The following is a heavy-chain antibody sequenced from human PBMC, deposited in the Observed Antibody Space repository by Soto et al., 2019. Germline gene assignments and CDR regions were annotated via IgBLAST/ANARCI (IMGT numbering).Heavy chain of an antibody. CDR1: GFTFSNYW. V-gene: IGHV3-7*03. D-gene: IGHD2-15*01. CDR3: VRERVAWVICSVTSCLDY. Sequence: WGSLRLSCAASGFTFSNYWMSWVRQDPGKGLEWVANINDNGNEKYNVDSVKGRFTISRDNAQNSLYLQMNNLRVEDTAIYYCVRERVAWVICSVTSCLDYWGKGRRVTVSS. J-gene: IGHJ4*02. CDR2: INDNGNEK.